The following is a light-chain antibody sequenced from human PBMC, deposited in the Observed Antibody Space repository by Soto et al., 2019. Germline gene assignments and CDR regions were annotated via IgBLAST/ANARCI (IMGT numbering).Light chain of an antibody. V-gene: IGKV3-20*01. CDR2: GAS. Sequence: EIVLTQSPATVSLSPGERATLSCRASESVSSSYLAWYQQKPGQAPRLLIYGASSRATGIPDRFSGSGSGTDFTLTISRLEPEDFAVYYCQQYGSSRQLPFGGGTKVDIK. J-gene: IGKJ4*01. CDR1: ESVSSSY. CDR3: QQYGSSRQLP.